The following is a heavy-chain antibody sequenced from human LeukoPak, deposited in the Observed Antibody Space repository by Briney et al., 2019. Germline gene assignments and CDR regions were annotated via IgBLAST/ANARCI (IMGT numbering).Heavy chain of an antibody. V-gene: IGHV1-18*01. CDR1: GYTFTSYG. Sequence: GASVKVSCKASGYTFTSYGMSWVRQAPGQGLEWMGWISAYNGNTNYAQKLQGRVTMTTDTSTSTAYMELRSLRSDDTAVYYCARDESSIRFLEWLWAAYFDYWGQGTQVTVSS. CDR3: ARDESSIRFLEWLWAAYFDY. J-gene: IGHJ4*02. CDR2: ISAYNGNT. D-gene: IGHD3-3*01.